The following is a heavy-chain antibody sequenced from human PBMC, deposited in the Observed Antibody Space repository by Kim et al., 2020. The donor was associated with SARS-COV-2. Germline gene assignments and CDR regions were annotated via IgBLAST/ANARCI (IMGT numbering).Heavy chain of an antibody. CDR3: ARGITIFGVVTNGMDV. V-gene: IGHV4-31*02. Sequence: HRSRVTLSVDTSENQFSLELSSVTAADTAVYYCARGITIFGVVTNGMDVWGQGTTVTVSS. D-gene: IGHD3-3*01. J-gene: IGHJ6*02.